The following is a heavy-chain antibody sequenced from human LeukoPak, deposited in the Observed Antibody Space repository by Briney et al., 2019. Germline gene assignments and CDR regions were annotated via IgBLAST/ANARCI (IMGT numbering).Heavy chain of an antibody. Sequence: GGSLRLSCAASGFTFSNYAMTWVRQAPGKGLEWVSTISASGRSTCYADSVKGRFTISRDNAKNSLYLQMNSLRAEDTAVYYCAREGRITGTRRSFDYWGQGTLVTVSS. CDR2: ISASGRST. CDR1: GFTFSNYA. J-gene: IGHJ4*02. CDR3: AREGRITGTRRSFDY. V-gene: IGHV3-23*01. D-gene: IGHD1-20*01.